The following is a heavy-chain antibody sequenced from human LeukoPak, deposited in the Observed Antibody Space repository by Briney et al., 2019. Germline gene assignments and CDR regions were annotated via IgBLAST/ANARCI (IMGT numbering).Heavy chain of an antibody. CDR2: ISSSSNNI. CDR3: ATEMGDY. V-gene: IGHV3-48*01. J-gene: IGHJ4*02. CDR1: GFTFSTYS. D-gene: IGHD2-8*01. Sequence: GGSLRLSCAASGFTFSTYSMNGVRQAPGKGLEGVSYISSSSNNIYYADSVKGRLTISRDNGKNSLYLQMNSLRAEDTAVYYCATEMGDYWGQGTLVTVSS.